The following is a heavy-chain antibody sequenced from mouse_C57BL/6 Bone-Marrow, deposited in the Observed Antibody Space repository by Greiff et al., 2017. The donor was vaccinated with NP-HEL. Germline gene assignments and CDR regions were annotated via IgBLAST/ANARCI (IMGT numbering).Heavy chain of an antibody. CDR2: IDPSDSYT. D-gene: IGHD4-1*01. V-gene: IGHV1-59*01. J-gene: IGHJ2*01. CDR3: ATGRVY. CDR1: GYTFTSYW. Sequence: QVQLQQPGAELVRPGTSVKLSCKASGYTFTSYWMHWVKQRPGQGLEWIGVIDPSDSYTNYNQKVKGKATLTVDTSSSTAYMQLSSLTSEDSAVYYCATGRVYWGQGTTLTVSS.